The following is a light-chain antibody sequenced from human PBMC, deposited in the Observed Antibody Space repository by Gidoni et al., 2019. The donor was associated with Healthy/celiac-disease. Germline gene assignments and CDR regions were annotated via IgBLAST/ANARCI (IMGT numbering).Light chain of an antibody. CDR1: QGIINY. Sequence: DIQMTQSTSSLSASVGDRVTITCLASQGIINYLAWYQQKPGKVPKLLIYAASTWQSGVPARFSGSGSGTDFTLTISSLQPEDVATYYCQKYNSALFTFGPGTKVDIK. CDR2: AAS. J-gene: IGKJ3*01. V-gene: IGKV1-27*01. CDR3: QKYNSALFT.